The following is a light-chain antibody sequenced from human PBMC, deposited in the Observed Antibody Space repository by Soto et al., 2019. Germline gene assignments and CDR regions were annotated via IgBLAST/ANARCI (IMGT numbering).Light chain of an antibody. V-gene: IGKV1-39*01. CDR1: QNIRNY. J-gene: IGKJ1*01. Sequence: DIQMTQSPSSLSASVGDRVAITCRASQNIRNYLNWYQQKPGKAPRVLIYGAASLQSGVPSRFSGSGSGTDFTLTISSLQPEDFAVYYCQQRSNWLTFGQGTKVDIK. CDR3: QQRSNWLT. CDR2: GAA.